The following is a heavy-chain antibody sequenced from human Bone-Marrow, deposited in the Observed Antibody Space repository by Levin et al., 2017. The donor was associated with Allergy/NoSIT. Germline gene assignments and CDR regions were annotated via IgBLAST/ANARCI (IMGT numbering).Heavy chain of an antibody. J-gene: IGHJ4*02. CDR2: IYYSGNT. CDR1: GGSISSGGYY. V-gene: IGHV4-31*03. D-gene: IGHD3-9*01. Sequence: LRLSCTVSGGSISSGGYYWSWIRQHPGKGLEWIGYIYYSGNTYYNPSLKSRVTISVDTSKNQFSLKLSSVTAADTAVYYCARAYDILTGYYLFDYWGQGTLVTVSS. CDR3: ARAYDILTGYYLFDY.